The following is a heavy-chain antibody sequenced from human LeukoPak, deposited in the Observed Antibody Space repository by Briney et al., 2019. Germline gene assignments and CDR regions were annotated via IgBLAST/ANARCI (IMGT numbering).Heavy chain of an antibody. D-gene: IGHD2-21*02. CDR1: GFTFSSYG. Sequence: PRRSLRLSCAASGFTFSSYGMHRVRQAPGKGLEWVAVIWYDGSNKYYADSVKGRFTISRDNSKNTLYLQMNSLRAEYTAVYYCARALMGHIVVVTATDAFDIWGQGTMVTVSS. V-gene: IGHV3-33*01. J-gene: IGHJ3*02. CDR3: ARALMGHIVVVTATDAFDI. CDR2: IWYDGSNK.